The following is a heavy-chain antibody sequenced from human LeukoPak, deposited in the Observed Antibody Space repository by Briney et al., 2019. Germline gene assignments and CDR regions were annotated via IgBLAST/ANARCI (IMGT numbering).Heavy chain of an antibody. J-gene: IGHJ6*03. CDR2: IRYDGSNK. Sequence: GGSLRLSCAASGFTFSSYGMHWVRQAPGKGLEWVVFIRYDGSNKYYADSVKGRFTISRDNSKNTLYLQMNSLRAEDTAVYYCAKDNRGFRGYYYYMDVWGKGTTVTVSS. D-gene: IGHD2/OR15-2a*01. CDR1: GFTFSSYG. CDR3: AKDNRGFRGYYYYMDV. V-gene: IGHV3-30*02.